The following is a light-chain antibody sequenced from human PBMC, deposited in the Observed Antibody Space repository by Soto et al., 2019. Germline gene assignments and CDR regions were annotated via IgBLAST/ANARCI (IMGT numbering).Light chain of an antibody. Sequence: EIVLTQSPGTLSLSPGERATLSCRASQSFSSSYLAWYQQKPGHAPRLLIYGASSRATGIPDRFSGSGSGTDFTLTITRLEPEDFAMYYCQQYSSSRTFGQGTKVDI. CDR2: GAS. CDR1: QSFSSSY. V-gene: IGKV3-20*01. J-gene: IGKJ1*01. CDR3: QQYSSSRT.